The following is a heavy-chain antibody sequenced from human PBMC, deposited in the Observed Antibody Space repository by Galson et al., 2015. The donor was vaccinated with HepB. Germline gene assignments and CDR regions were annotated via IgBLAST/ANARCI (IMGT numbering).Heavy chain of an antibody. D-gene: IGHD3-10*01. V-gene: IGHV1-3*01. CDR3: ATQRNHGSPLDY. Sequence: SVKVSCKASGDAFTPYTMHWVRQAPGQRLEWMGWITADNSNPKYSQKLQGRVTFTRDTSASTAYMELSSLRSEDTAVYYCATQRNHGSPLDYWGQGTQVIVSS. CDR1: GDAFTPYT. CDR2: ITADNSNP. J-gene: IGHJ4*02.